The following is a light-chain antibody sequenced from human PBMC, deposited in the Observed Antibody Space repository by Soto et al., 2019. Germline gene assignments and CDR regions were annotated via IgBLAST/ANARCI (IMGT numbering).Light chain of an antibody. Sequence: EIVLTQSPATLSLSPGERATLSCRASQSVTSYLDWYQQTPGQAPRLLIYDASNRATGIPARFTGSGSGADFTLTISSLEPEDFAVYYCQQRSNWPYTFGQGTKLESK. V-gene: IGKV3-11*01. CDR1: QSVTSY. CDR3: QQRSNWPYT. J-gene: IGKJ2*01. CDR2: DAS.